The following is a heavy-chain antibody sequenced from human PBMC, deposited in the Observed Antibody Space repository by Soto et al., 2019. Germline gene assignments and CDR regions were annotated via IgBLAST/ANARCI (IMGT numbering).Heavy chain of an antibody. Sequence: SETLSLTCTVSGDSMIPFYWSWIRQSPGKGLEWIGYIYYSGNTNYNPSLKSRVAISVDTSKNQFYLKLSSVTAADTAVYYCARGVYDYWSGYYAGSGLDVWGQGTTVTVSS. CDR1: GDSMIPFY. CDR3: ARGVYDYWSGYYAGSGLDV. CDR2: IYYSGNT. J-gene: IGHJ6*02. V-gene: IGHV4-59*13. D-gene: IGHD3-3*01.